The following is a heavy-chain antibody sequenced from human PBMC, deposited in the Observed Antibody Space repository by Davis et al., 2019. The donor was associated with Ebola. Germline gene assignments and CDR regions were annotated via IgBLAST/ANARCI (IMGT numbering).Heavy chain of an antibody. D-gene: IGHD3-10*01. CDR1: GFTFSTYS. CDR3: ARAYYGSGSLYYFDY. CDR2: ISSSSSYI. V-gene: IGHV3-21*01. J-gene: IGHJ4*02. Sequence: PGGSLRLSCAASGFTFSTYSMNWVRQAPGKGLEWVSSISSSSSYIYYADSAKGRFTISRDNAKNSLYLQMNSLRSEDTAVYYCARAYYGSGSLYYFDYWGQGTLVTVSS.